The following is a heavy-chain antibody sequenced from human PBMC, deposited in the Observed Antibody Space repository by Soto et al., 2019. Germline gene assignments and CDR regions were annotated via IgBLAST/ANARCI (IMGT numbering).Heavy chain of an antibody. Sequence: SQTLSLTCAISGDSVSSNSAAWNWIRQSPSRGLEWLGRTYYRSKWYNDYAVSVKSRITINPDTSKNQFSLQLNSVTPEDTAVYYCARDIVATRGVYYYGMDVWGQGTTVTVSS. CDR3: ARDIVATRGVYYYGMDV. V-gene: IGHV6-1*01. D-gene: IGHD5-12*01. J-gene: IGHJ6*02. CDR1: GDSVSSNSAA. CDR2: TYYRSKWYN.